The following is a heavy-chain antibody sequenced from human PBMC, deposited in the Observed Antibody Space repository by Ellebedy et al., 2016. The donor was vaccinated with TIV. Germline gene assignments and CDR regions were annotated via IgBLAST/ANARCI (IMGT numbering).Heavy chain of an antibody. CDR1: GGSISSRSYY. CDR3: ARERVVGALGWFDP. Sequence: SETLSLTCTVSGGSISSRSYYWGWIRQSPRKGLEWIGSIYYSGSTYYNPSLKSRITISVDTSKNQFSLKLSSVTAADTAVYYCARERVVGALGWFDPWGQGTLVTVSS. D-gene: IGHD1-26*01. V-gene: IGHV4-39*02. CDR2: IYYSGST. J-gene: IGHJ5*02.